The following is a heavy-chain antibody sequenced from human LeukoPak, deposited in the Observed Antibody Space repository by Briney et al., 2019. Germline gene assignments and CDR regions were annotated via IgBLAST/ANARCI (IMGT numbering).Heavy chain of an antibody. Sequence: ASVKVSCKASGYTFTSYGISWVRQAPGQGLEWMGWINPNSGGTNYAQKFQGRVTMTRDTSISTAYMELSRLRSDDTAVYYCARSYSGSYRRWFDPWGQGTLVTVSS. CDR2: INPNSGGT. CDR3: ARSYSGSYRRWFDP. J-gene: IGHJ5*02. CDR1: GYTFTSYG. V-gene: IGHV1-2*02. D-gene: IGHD1-26*01.